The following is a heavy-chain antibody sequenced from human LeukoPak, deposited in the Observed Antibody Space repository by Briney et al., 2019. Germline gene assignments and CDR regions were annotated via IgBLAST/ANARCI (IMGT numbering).Heavy chain of an antibody. CDR2: TYYRSKWYN. Sequence: SQTLSLTCVVSGDSVSSKNGAWNWIRQSPSRGLEWLGRTYYRSKWYNDYAESMEGRMTISQDTSKNQYSLHLNSVTPDDTAVYYCARDFGTTGWRTFDCWGQGTLVTVSS. V-gene: IGHV6-1*01. D-gene: IGHD6-19*01. J-gene: IGHJ4*02. CDR1: GDSVSSKNGA. CDR3: ARDFGTTGWRTFDC.